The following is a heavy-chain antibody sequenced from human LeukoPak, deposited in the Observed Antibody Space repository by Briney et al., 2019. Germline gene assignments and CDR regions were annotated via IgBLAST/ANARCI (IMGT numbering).Heavy chain of an antibody. V-gene: IGHV1-69*05. CDR1: GGTFSSYA. CDR3: ASRTLSARPIRGDY. D-gene: IGHD2/OR15-2a*01. J-gene: IGHJ4*02. CDR2: IIPIFGTA. Sequence: SVKVSCKASGGTFSSYAISWVRQAPGQGLEWMGRIIPIFGTANYAQKFQGRVTITTDESTSTAYMELSSLRSEDTAVYYCASRTLSARPIRGDYWGQGTPVTVSS.